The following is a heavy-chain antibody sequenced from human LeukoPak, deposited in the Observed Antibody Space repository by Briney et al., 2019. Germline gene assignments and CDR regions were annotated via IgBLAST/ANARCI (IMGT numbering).Heavy chain of an antibody. D-gene: IGHD3-10*01. V-gene: IGHV3-30*02. CDR3: AKHYYGSGSQKYYFDY. CDR2: VRNDGGDK. Sequence: SGGSLRLSCAASGFIFSDYGMHWVRQAPGKGLEWVTMVRNDGGDKYCADSVRGRFTISRDNSKNTLYLQMDSLRPEDTAVYYCAKHYYGSGSQKYYFDYWGQGTLVTVSS. CDR1: GFIFSDYG. J-gene: IGHJ4*02.